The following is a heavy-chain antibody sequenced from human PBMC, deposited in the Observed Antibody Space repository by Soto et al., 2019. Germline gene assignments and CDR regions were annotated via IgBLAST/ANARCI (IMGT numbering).Heavy chain of an antibody. CDR2: IIPIFGTA. Sequence: QVQLVQSGAEVKKPGSSVKVSCKASGGTFSSYAISWVRQAPGQGLEWMGGIIPIFGTANYAQKFQGRVTMTADESTSTDYMELGSVGSEDTAVYYCAIPARQHIVVVTAIGTYYYGMDVWGRGTTVTVSS. D-gene: IGHD2-21*02. CDR1: GGTFSSYA. CDR3: AIPARQHIVVVTAIGTYYYGMDV. J-gene: IGHJ6*02. V-gene: IGHV1-69*12.